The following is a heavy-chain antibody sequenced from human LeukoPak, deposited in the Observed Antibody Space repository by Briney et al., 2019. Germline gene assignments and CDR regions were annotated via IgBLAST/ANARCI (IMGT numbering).Heavy chain of an antibody. D-gene: IGHD2-2*01. CDR1: GFTFSTYS. Sequence: GGSLRLSCAASGFTFSTYSMNWVRQAPGKGLEWVSSISSSSSYIYYADSVKGRFTISRDNAKNSLYLQMNSLRADDTAVYYCARARERYCSSTSCYVCDYWGQGTLVTVSS. V-gene: IGHV3-21*01. J-gene: IGHJ4*02. CDR3: ARARERYCSSTSCYVCDY. CDR2: ISSSSSYI.